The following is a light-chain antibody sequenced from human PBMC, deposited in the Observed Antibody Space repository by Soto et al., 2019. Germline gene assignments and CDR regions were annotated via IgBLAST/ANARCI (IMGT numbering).Light chain of an antibody. Sequence: EIVLTQSPGTLSLSPGERATLSCRASQSVSSSYLAWYQQKPGQAPKVLIYRASSRATGIPDRFSGSGSGTDFTLTISRLEPEDFAVYSCQQYGSSPLTFGGGTKVEIK. CDR2: RAS. V-gene: IGKV3-20*01. CDR3: QQYGSSPLT. J-gene: IGKJ4*01. CDR1: QSVSSSY.